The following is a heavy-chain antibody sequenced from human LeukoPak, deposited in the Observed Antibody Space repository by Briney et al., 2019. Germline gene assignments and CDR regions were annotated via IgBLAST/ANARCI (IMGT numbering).Heavy chain of an antibody. D-gene: IGHD2-21*01. V-gene: IGHV3-7*01. CDR1: GFSFSSNW. CDR2: IKQDGSEK. Sequence: GGSLRLSCGASGFSFSSNWMSWVRQAPGRGLEWVANIKQDGSEKHYVDSVKGRFTISRDNAKNSLYLQMNSLRAEDTAVYYCARDGVRDAFDIWGQGTMVTVSS. J-gene: IGHJ3*02. CDR3: ARDGVRDAFDI.